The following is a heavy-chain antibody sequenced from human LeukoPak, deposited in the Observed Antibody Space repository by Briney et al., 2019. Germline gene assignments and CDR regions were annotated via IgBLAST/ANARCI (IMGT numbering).Heavy chain of an antibody. CDR2: NNPNNGGT. CDR3: ARCVLPALDY. Sequence: ASVKVSCKASGYTFTGYYMHWVRQAPGQGFECMGWNNPNNGGTKYAQKFQGWVAMARDTSISTAYMELSRLRSDDTAVYYWARCVLPALDYWGQGTLVTVSS. D-gene: IGHD2-2*01. CDR1: GYTFTGYY. V-gene: IGHV1-2*04. J-gene: IGHJ4*02.